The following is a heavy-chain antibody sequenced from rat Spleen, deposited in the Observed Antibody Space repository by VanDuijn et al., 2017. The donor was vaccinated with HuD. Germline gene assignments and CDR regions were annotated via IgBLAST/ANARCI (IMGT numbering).Heavy chain of an antibody. V-gene: IGHV5-25*01. CDR3: TRGRRVEYVMDA. D-gene: IGHD1-11*01. CDR2: ISYEGSTT. Sequence: EVQLVESGGGLVQPGRSMKLSCAASGFTLSNYDMVWVRQAPTKGLEWVASISYEGSTTYYRDSVKGRFTISRDNAKSTLYLQMGSLRSEDTATYYCTRGRRVEYVMDAWGQGASVTVSS. J-gene: IGHJ4*01. CDR1: GFTLSNYD.